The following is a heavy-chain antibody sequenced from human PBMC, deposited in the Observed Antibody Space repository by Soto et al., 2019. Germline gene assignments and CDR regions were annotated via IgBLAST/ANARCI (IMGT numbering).Heavy chain of an antibody. CDR2: ISAYNGNT. Sequence: QVQLVQSGAEVKKPGASVKVSCKASGYTFTSYGISWVRQAPGQGLEWMGWISAYNGNTNYAQKLQGRVTMTTDTTTSTGYMELRRLRSDDTAVYYCARDNGLVMNPDVYWGQGTLVTVSS. D-gene: IGHD3-9*01. CDR3: ARDNGLVMNPDVY. CDR1: GYTFTSYG. V-gene: IGHV1-18*01. J-gene: IGHJ4*02.